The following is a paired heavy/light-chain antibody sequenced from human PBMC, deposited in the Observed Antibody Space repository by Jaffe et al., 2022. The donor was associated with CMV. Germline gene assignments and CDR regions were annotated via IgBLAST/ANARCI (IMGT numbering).Heavy chain of an antibody. CDR2: IAIYHLKT. J-gene: IGHJ4*02. CDR1: GYSFTSYG. D-gene: IGHD3-22*01. V-gene: IGHV1-18*04. CDR3: ARGRVGYYYDSLDHYYLDY. Sequence: QVQLVQSGAEVKKPGASVKVSCKASGYSFTSYGISWVRQAPGQGLEWMGWIAIYHLKTNYVPKLQGRVTVTADTSTDTAYMELRDLTSDDTAVYYCARGRVGYYYDSLDHYYLDYWGQGTLVSVSS.
Light chain of an antibody. J-gene: IGKJ4*01. V-gene: IGKV3-15*01. CDR3: QQYSQWPDT. CDR2: DVS. Sequence: EIVMTQSPATVSVSPGERATLSCRASQSVSTNLAWYQQKPGQAPSLLIYDVSMRATGVPARFSGSGSGTAFTLTISSLQSEDIAVYYCQQYSQWPDTFGGGTKVAIK. CDR1: QSVSTN.